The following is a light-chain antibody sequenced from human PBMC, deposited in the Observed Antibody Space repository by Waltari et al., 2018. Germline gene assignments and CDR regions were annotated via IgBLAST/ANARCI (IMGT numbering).Light chain of an antibody. CDR1: RDIANN. CDR3: QQGYDFPCT. J-gene: IGKJ4*01. V-gene: IGKV1-6*02. CDR2: RAS. Sequence: IQMTQSPSSLSASIGDTVTITCRASRDIANNLNWYQQQSGKAPKLLIYRASSLQSGVPSRFSGSGSGTDVSLTISSLQPEDFATYYCQQGYDFPCTFGRGTKVEIK.